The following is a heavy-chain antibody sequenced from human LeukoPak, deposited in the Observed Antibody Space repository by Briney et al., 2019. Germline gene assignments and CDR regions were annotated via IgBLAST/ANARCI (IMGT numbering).Heavy chain of an antibody. CDR3: ARHWGIAAAGTEDY. CDR1: GGSISSYY. D-gene: IGHD6-13*01. V-gene: IGHV4-59*01. Sequence: SETLSLTCTVSGGSISSYYWSWIRQPPGKGLEWIGYIYYSGSTNYNPSLKSRVTISVDTSKNQFSLKLSSVTAADTAVYYCARHWGIAAAGTEDYWGQGTLVTVSS. J-gene: IGHJ4*02. CDR2: IYYSGST.